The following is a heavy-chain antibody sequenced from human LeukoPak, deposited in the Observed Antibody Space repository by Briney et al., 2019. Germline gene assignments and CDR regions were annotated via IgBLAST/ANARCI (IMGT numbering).Heavy chain of an antibody. CDR3: ATMTTVTMYSYYFDS. CDR2: ISYSGST. Sequence: SETLSLTCTVSGDSIDDSYWSWIRQSPGKGLEWIGYISYSGSTNYNPSLKSRVTISFDTSKNQFFLRLTSVTAADTAVYSCATMTTVTMYSYYFDSWGQGTLVTVSS. V-gene: IGHV4-59*01. CDR1: GDSIDDSY. J-gene: IGHJ4*02. D-gene: IGHD4-11*01.